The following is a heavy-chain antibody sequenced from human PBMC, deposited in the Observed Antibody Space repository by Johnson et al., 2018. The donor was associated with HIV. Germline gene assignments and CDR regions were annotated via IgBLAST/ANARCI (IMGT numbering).Heavy chain of an antibody. CDR1: GFTFNNYG. J-gene: IGHJ3*01. Sequence: QVQLVESGGGVVQPGTSLRLSCAASGFTFNNYGMHWVRQAPGKGLEWVAVIWFDGSNKYYADSVKGRFTISRDNSKNAMSLQMNSLRAEDTAVYYCARDYNGAFDVWGQGTLVTVSS. V-gene: IGHV3-33*03. D-gene: IGHD4-11*01. CDR2: IWFDGSNK. CDR3: ARDYNGAFDV.